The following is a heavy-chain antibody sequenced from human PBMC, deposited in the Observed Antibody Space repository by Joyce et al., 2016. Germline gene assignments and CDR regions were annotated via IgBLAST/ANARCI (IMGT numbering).Heavy chain of an antibody. Sequence: VQVVESGGGLFQPGGSLRLSCAVSGFTVSSDFMMWVRQAPGKGLEWVSTIYSGTDSTHYAASVEGRFTISRDNSKNTLSLQMNTLRGEDTARYYCATRGAWGKGTTVTVSS. CDR2: IYSGTDST. V-gene: IGHV3-53*01. CDR1: GFTVSSDF. J-gene: IGHJ6*04. CDR3: ATRGA.